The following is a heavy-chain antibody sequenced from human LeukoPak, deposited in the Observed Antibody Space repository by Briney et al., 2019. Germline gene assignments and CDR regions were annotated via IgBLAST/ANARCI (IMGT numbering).Heavy chain of an antibody. CDR2: FSWNSNNI. D-gene: IGHD2-15*01. V-gene: IGHV3-9*01. Sequence: GRSLRLSCAASGFTFENYAMHWVRHAPGKGLEWVSGFSWNSNNIVYADSVKGRFTISRDNAKNSLYLQINSLRAEDTALYYCAKDPNLPQYCSGGGSCLNGYYFDYWGQGTLVTVSS. CDR1: GFTFENYA. CDR3: AKDPNLPQYCSGGGSCLNGYYFDY. J-gene: IGHJ4*02.